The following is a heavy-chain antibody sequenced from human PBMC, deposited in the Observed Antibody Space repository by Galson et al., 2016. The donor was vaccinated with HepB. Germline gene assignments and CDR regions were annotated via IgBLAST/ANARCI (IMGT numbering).Heavy chain of an antibody. V-gene: IGHV3-30*03. J-gene: IGHJ4*02. Sequence: SLRLSCAASGFTFRYFGIHWVRQAPGKGLEWVAVVTFDGIKTLYVGSVSGRFTISRDNSKNTPYLQMNYLRPDDTAVYYCARDTSVFGFIDSWGQGTMVTVSS. CDR2: VTFDGIKT. D-gene: IGHD5/OR15-5a*01. CDR3: ARDTSVFGFIDS. CDR1: GFTFRYFG.